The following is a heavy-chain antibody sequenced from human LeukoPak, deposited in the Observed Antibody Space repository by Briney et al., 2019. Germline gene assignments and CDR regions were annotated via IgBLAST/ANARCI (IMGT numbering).Heavy chain of an antibody. Sequence: ASVEVSCKASAYTFTDYYIHWLRQARGQGLERMGWIIPNNGGTNYAPKFRGRVTMTRDTSISTAYMELSRLRSDDTAVYYCARGLSIEGYNFNYWGQGTLVTVSS. J-gene: IGHJ4*02. CDR1: AYTFTDYY. CDR3: ARGLSIEGYNFNY. V-gene: IGHV1-2*02. D-gene: IGHD5-24*01. CDR2: IIPNNGGT.